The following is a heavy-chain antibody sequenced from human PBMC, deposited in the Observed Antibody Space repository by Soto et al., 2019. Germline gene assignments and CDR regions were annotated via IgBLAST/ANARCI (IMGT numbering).Heavy chain of an antibody. D-gene: IGHD2-15*01. CDR3: ARGIHGIFRRHGAFDI. V-gene: IGHV1-8*01. CDR2: MNPNSGNT. Sequence: ASVKVSCKASGYTFTSYDINWVRQATGQGLEWMGWMNPNSGNTGYAQKFQGRVTMTRNTSISTAYMELSSLRSEDTAVYYCARGIHGIFRRHGAFDIWGQGTMVTVSS. J-gene: IGHJ3*02. CDR1: GYTFTSYD.